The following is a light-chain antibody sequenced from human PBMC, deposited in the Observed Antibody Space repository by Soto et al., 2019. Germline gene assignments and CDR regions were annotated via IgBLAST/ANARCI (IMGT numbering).Light chain of an antibody. CDR2: AAS. CDR3: QQYYSFPWT. V-gene: IGKV1-12*02. CDR1: QDIASW. J-gene: IGKJ1*01. Sequence: DIQMTQSPSSVSASVGDRVTITCRASQDIASWFAWFQQKPGKAPNLLIYAASSLQSGVPSRFSGSGSGTDFTLTISSLQPEDFATYYCQQYYSFPWTVGQGTKVEIK.